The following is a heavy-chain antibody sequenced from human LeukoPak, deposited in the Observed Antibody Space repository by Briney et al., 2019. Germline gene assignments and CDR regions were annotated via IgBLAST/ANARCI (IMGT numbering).Heavy chain of an antibody. CDR1: GFTFEDYA. Sequence: PGGSLRLSCVASGFTFEDYAMHWVRQVPGKGLEWVSGVSRNSSGIGYADSVKGRFTISRDNAKNSLYLQMNSLRAEDTAVYYCARGRDWGFFDYWGQGTLVTVSS. CDR3: ARGRDWGFFDY. J-gene: IGHJ4*02. V-gene: IGHV3-9*01. D-gene: IGHD7-27*01. CDR2: VSRNSSGI.